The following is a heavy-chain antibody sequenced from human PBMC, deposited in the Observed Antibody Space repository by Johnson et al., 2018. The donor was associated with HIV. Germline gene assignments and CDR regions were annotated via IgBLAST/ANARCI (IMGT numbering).Heavy chain of an antibody. D-gene: IGHD3-3*01. V-gene: IGHV3-7*03. CDR2: IKQDGSNK. Sequence: VQLVESGGGLVKPGGSLRLSCAASGFTFSSYWMSWVRQAPGKGLEWVANIKQDGSNKYYADSVKGRFTISRDNAKKSLYLQMNSLRVDDTALYYCVRDRPKIVGVVKLNAFDIWGQGTMVTVFS. CDR1: GFTFSSYW. J-gene: IGHJ3*02. CDR3: VRDRPKIVGVVKLNAFDI.